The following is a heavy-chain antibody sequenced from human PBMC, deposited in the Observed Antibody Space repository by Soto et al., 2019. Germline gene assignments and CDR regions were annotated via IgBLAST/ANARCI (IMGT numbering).Heavy chain of an antibody. J-gene: IGHJ4*02. CDR3: ARGYYYVSGSYSDY. V-gene: IGHV4-61*01. CDR2: IFYTGST. D-gene: IGHD3-10*01. CDR1: GVSVSGGSYY. Sequence: SETLSLTCTVSGVSVSGGSYYWSWVRQPPGKGLEWIGYIFYTGSTNYNPSLKSRVTISVDTSKNRFSLSLNSVTAADTAIYYCARGYYYVSGSYSDYWGQGTLVTSPQ.